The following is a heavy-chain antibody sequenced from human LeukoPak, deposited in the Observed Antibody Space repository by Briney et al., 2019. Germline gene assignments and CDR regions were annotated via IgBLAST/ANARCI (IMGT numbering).Heavy chain of an antibody. D-gene: IGHD3-9*01. CDR3: AGGTGFIIKD. V-gene: IGHV3-21*04. Sequence: PGGSLRLSCAASGFTFSTYSMNWVRQAPGKGLEWVSSISSNNRYIYYADSVKGRFTISRDNAKNSLYLQMNNLRVEDTAMYYCAGGTGFIIKDWGQGTLVTVSS. CDR1: GFTFSTYS. J-gene: IGHJ4*02. CDR2: ISSNNRYI.